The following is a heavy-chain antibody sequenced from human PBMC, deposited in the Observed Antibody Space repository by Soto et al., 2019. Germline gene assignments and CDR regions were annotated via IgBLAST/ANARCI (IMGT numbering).Heavy chain of an antibody. CDR2: IIPIFGTA. Sequence: AAVKVSCKASGGTFSSYAISWVRQAPGQGLEWMGGIIPIFGTANYAQKFQGRVTITADESTSTAYMELSSPRSEDTAVYYCAREGSTIFGVPLVAFDIWGQGTMVTVSS. CDR1: GGTFSSYA. V-gene: IGHV1-69*13. J-gene: IGHJ3*02. CDR3: AREGSTIFGVPLVAFDI. D-gene: IGHD3-3*01.